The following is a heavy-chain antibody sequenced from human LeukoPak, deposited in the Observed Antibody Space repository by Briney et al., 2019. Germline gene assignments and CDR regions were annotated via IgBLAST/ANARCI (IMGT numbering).Heavy chain of an antibody. CDR2: IHYSGTT. CDR1: GASISSSRYY. CDR3: ARRTDY. Sequence: SETLSLTCSVSGASISSSRYYWGWIRQPPGKGLEWIGSIHYSGTTYYNPSLRSRVTISVDTSKNQFSLNLSSVTAADTAVYYCARRTDYWGQGTLVTVSS. V-gene: IGHV4-39*01. J-gene: IGHJ4*02.